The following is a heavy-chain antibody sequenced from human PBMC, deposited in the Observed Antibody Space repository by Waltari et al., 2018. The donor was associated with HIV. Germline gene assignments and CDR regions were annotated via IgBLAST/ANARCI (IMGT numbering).Heavy chain of an antibody. J-gene: IGHJ4*02. V-gene: IGHV4-61*02. CDR3: ARAPGYYDILTGYYNPYYFDY. CDR1: GGSISSGSSY. D-gene: IGHD3-9*01. Sequence: QVQLQESGPGLVKPSQTLSLTCTVSGGSISSGSSYWSWLRPPAGKGREWIGRIYTSWSTNYNPSLKSRVTISVDTSKNQFSLKLSSVTAADTAVYYCARAPGYYDILTGYYNPYYFDYWGQGTLVTVSS. CDR2: IYTSWST.